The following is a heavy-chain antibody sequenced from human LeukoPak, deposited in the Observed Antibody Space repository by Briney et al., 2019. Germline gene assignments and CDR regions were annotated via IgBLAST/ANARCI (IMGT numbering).Heavy chain of an antibody. Sequence: GGSLRLSCAASGFTFSRQSMNWVRQAPGKGLEWVSSISTSSTYTYYADSVKGRFTISRDNAKNSLYLQMNSLRAEDTAVYYCAKDRHAPGRYCSSTSCFPFDSWGQGTLVTVSS. CDR3: AKDRHAPGRYCSSTSCFPFDS. D-gene: IGHD2-2*01. CDR1: GFTFSRQS. V-gene: IGHV3-21*04. CDR2: ISTSSTYT. J-gene: IGHJ5*01.